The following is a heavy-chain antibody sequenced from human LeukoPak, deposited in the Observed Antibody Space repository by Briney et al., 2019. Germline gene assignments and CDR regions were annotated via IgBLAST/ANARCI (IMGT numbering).Heavy chain of an antibody. J-gene: IGHJ4*02. CDR1: GFTFTDHY. CDR3: ARDFDWGPDY. CDR2: INGNSGTT. D-gene: IGHD3-9*01. V-gene: IGHV1-2*02. Sequence: ASVKVSCKASGFTFTDHYMHWVRQAPGQGLEWMGWINGNSGTTFYAQKFQDRITVTRDTSISTMYMELNRLTSDDTAVYYCARDFDWGPDYWGQGTLVAVPS.